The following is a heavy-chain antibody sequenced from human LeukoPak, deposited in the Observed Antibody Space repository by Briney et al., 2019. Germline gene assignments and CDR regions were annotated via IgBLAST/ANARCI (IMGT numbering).Heavy chain of an antibody. J-gene: IGHJ4*02. CDR2: INPNSGGT. V-gene: IGHV1-2*04. Sequence: ASVKVSYKASGYTFTGYYMHWVRQAPGQGLEWMGWINPNSGGTNYAQKFQGWVTMTRDTSISTAYMELSRLRSDDTAVYYCARYIDSSGYYFDYWGQGTLVTVSS. D-gene: IGHD3-22*01. CDR3: ARYIDSSGYYFDY. CDR1: GYTFTGYY.